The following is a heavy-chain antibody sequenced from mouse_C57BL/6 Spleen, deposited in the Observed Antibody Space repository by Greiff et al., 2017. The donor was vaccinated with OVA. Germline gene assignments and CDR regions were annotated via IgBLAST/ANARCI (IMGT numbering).Heavy chain of an antibody. D-gene: IGHD1-1*01. V-gene: IGHV1-39*01. CDR1: GYSFTDYN. Sequence: EVQLQESGPELVKPGASVKISCKASGYSFTDYNMNWVKQSNGKSLEWIGVINPNYGTTSYNQKFKGKATLTVDQSSSTAYMQLNSLTSEDSAVYYCARDYYGSSYVGWYFDVWGTGTTVTVSS. CDR2: INPNYGTT. CDR3: ARDYYGSSYVGWYFDV. J-gene: IGHJ1*03.